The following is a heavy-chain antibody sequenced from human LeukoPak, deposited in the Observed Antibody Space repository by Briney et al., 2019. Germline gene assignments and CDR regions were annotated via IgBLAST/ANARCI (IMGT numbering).Heavy chain of an antibody. D-gene: IGHD3-22*01. CDR2: INSDGSSK. J-gene: IGHJ4*02. Sequence: GGSLRLSCAASGFTFSSYWMHWVRQAPGKGLVWVSRINSDGSSKSYADSVKGRFTSSRDNAKNTLDLQMNSLRAEDTAVYSCAKGPDYYDSSGYFDYWGQGTLVTVSS. CDR3: AKGPDYYDSSGYFDY. V-gene: IGHV3-74*01. CDR1: GFTFSSYW.